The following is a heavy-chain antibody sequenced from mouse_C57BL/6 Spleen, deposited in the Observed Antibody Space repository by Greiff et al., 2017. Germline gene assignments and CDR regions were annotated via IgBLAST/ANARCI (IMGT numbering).Heavy chain of an antibody. CDR1: GYSFTDYN. D-gene: IGHD2-3*01. Sequence: EVQRVESGPELVKPGASVKLSCKASGYSFTDYNMNWVKQSNGKSLEWIGVINPNCGTTSYNQKFKGQSTMTVDQSSSTTYLQLNRRTSEDAAIYYCARACYEDENYAMDYWGQGTSVTVSS. CDR3: ARACYEDENYAMDY. CDR2: INPNCGTT. J-gene: IGHJ4*01. V-gene: IGHV1-39*01.